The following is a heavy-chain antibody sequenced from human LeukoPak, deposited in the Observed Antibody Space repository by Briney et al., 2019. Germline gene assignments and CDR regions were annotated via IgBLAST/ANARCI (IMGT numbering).Heavy chain of an antibody. D-gene: IGHD6-13*01. J-gene: IGHJ4*02. CDR2: ITSSGGST. Sequence: GGSLRLSCAASGFSFDNHALSWVRQAPGKGLEWVSAITSSGGSTFYADSVQGRFTISRDNSKNMHYLQMNSLRAEDTAVYYCAKGGISSFDYWGQGNLVTVSS. CDR3: AKGGISSFDY. CDR1: GFSFDNHA. V-gene: IGHV3-23*01.